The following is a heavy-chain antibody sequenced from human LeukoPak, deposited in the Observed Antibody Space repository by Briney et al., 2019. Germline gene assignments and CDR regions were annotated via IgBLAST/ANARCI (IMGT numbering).Heavy chain of an antibody. CDR3: ARGPLWFGELEYY. D-gene: IGHD3-10*01. Sequence: GASVKVSCTASGYTFTVYYMHWVRQAPGQGLEWMGWINPNSGGTNYAQKFQGRVTMTRDTSISTAYMELSRLRSDDTAVYYCARGPLWFGELEYYWGQGTLATVSS. J-gene: IGHJ4*02. CDR2: INPNSGGT. V-gene: IGHV1-2*02. CDR1: GYTFTVYY.